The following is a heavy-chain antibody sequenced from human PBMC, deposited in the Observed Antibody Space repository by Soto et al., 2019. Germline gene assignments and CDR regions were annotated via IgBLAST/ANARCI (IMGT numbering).Heavy chain of an antibody. CDR2: IYHSGST. CDR1: GGSISSGGYS. Sequence: QLQLQESGSGLVKPSQTLYLICTVCGGSISSGGYSWSWIRQPPGKGLEWIGYIYHSGSTYYNPSLKSRVTISVDRSKNQFSLKLSSVTAADTALYYCAAGGGLPRYYWGQGTLVTVSS. D-gene: IGHD5-12*01. CDR3: AAGGGLPRYY. J-gene: IGHJ4*02. V-gene: IGHV4-30-2*01.